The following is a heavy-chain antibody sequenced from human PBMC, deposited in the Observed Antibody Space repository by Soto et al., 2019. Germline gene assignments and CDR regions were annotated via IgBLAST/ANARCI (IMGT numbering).Heavy chain of an antibody. CDR2: IDWDDAK. CDR3: ARTETGRYSPY. Sequence: SGPTLVNPTQTLTLTCTFSGFSLSTSGMCVSWIRQPPGKALEWLARIDWDDAKYYRTSLETRLTISKDTSKNQVVLTLTNMDPLDTATYYCARTETGRYSPYWGQGTLVTVSS. J-gene: IGHJ4*02. CDR1: GFSLSTSGMC. V-gene: IGHV2-70*11. D-gene: IGHD6-13*01.